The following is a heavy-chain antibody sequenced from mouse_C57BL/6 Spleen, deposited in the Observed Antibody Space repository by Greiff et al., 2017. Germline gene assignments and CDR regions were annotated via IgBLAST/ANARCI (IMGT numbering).Heavy chain of an antibody. J-gene: IGHJ1*03. D-gene: IGHD2-5*01. Sequence: VQLQQSGPVLVKPGASVKMSCKASGYTFTDYYMNWVKQSHGKSLEWIGVINPYNGGTSYNQKFKGKATLTVDKSSSTAYMELNSLTSEDSAVYYCASNYYSNWYFDVWGTGTTVTVSS. CDR3: ASNYYSNWYFDV. CDR2: INPYNGGT. V-gene: IGHV1-19*01. CDR1: GYTFTDYY.